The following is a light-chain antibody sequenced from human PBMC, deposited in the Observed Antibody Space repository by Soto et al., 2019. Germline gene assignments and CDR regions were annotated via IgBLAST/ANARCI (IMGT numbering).Light chain of an antibody. CDR1: QNINNY. J-gene: IGKJ2*01. V-gene: IGKV1-39*01. CDR2: AAS. Sequence: DIQMTQSPPSLSASVGDRVTITCRASQNINNYLNWYQQKPGKAPKLLIYAASKLQGGVPSRFSGSGSGTDFTLTISSLQPEDFATYSCHQSYTAPYTFGQGTKVEIK. CDR3: HQSYTAPYT.